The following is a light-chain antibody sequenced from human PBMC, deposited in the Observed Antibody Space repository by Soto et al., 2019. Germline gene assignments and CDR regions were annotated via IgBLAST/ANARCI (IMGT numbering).Light chain of an antibody. V-gene: IGKV3-11*01. Sequence: EIVLTQSPATLSLSPGERATLSCRASQSVSTCLAWYQQQPGQAPRLLISDVSKRATGIPARFSGSRSGTDFTITSGSLGPEVFAVYYCQQRGNWPWTFGQGTKLEIK. CDR1: QSVSTC. CDR2: DVS. J-gene: IGKJ1*01. CDR3: QQRGNWPWT.